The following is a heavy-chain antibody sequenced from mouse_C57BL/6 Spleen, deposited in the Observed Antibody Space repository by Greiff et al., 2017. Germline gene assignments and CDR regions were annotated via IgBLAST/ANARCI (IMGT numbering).Heavy chain of an antibody. Sequence: QVQLQQPGAELVRPGSSVKLSCKASGYTFTSYWMHWVKQRPIQGLEWIGNIDPSDSETHYNQKFKDKATLTVDKSSSTAYMQLSSLTSEDSAVYYCARRGVYPYYFDYWGQGTTLTVSS. CDR2: IDPSDSET. V-gene: IGHV1-52*01. CDR3: ARRGVYPYYFDY. J-gene: IGHJ2*01. CDR1: GYTFTSYW.